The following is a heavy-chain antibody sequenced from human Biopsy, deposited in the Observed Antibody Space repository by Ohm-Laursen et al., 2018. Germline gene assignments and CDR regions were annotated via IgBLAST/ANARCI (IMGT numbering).Heavy chain of an antibody. V-gene: IGHV4-59*12. CDR3: ARGSNWNDWSFDY. CDR2: VYNGGIT. Sequence: GTLSLTCSVSGGSIISYYWTWIRQPPGKGLEWIGHVYNGGITNYNSSLKSRVTISVDTSKNQFSLKLNSVTAADTAVYYCARGSNWNDWSFDYWGQGTVVTVPS. D-gene: IGHD1-20*01. J-gene: IGHJ4*02. CDR1: GGSIISYY.